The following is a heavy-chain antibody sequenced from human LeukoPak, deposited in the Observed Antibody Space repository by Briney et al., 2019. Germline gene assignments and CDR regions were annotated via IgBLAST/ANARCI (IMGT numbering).Heavy chain of an antibody. V-gene: IGHV3-7*03. CDR3: ARDPNGDYIGAFDI. CDR2: IKQDGSEK. D-gene: IGHD4-17*01. J-gene: IGHJ3*02. Sequence: PGGSLRLSCAASGFTFSSYWMSWVRQAPGKGLEWVANIKQDGSEKYYVDSVKGRFTISRDNSKNTLYLQMSSLRAEDTAVYYCARDPNGDYIGAFDIWGQGTMVTVSS. CDR1: GFTFSSYW.